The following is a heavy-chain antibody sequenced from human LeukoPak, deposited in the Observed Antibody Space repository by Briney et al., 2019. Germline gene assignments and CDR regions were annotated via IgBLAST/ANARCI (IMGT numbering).Heavy chain of an antibody. J-gene: IGHJ4*02. V-gene: IGHV3-33*08. CDR2: IWYDGSNK. CDR3: ARDEDFWSGYSQLFDY. D-gene: IGHD3-3*01. Sequence: GGSLRLSCAASGFTFSSYSMNWVRQAPGKGLEWVAVIWYDGSNKYYADSVKGRFTISRDNSKNTLYLQMNSLRAEDTAVYYCARDEDFWSGYSQLFDYWGQGTLVTVSS. CDR1: GFTFSSYS.